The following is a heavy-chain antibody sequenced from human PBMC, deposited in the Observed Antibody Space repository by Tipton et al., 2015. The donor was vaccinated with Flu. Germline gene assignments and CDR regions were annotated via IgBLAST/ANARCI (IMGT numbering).Heavy chain of an antibody. Sequence: QLVQSGAEVKKPGTTVKISCKVSGYNFIDHYMHWVRQAPGKGLEWMGLLDPEDGKTVYAERFQGRVTITADRSTDTAYIDLISLRSADTAVYYCAREMHYWGQGILVTVSS. CDR3: AREMHY. CDR2: LDPEDGKT. J-gene: IGHJ4*02. V-gene: IGHV1-69-2*01. CDR1: GYNFIDHY.